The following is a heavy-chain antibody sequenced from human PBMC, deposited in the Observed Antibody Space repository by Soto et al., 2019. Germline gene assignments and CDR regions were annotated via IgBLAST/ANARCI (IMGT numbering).Heavy chain of an antibody. Sequence: SETLSLTCTVSGGSISSYYWSWIRQPPGKGLEWIGYIYYSGSTNYNPSLKSRVTISVDTSKNQFSLKLSSVTAADTAVYYCARSQTTVTSYDYWGQGALVTVSS. CDR1: GGSISSYY. CDR3: ARSQTTVTSYDY. CDR2: IYYSGST. V-gene: IGHV4-59*12. J-gene: IGHJ4*02. D-gene: IGHD4-17*01.